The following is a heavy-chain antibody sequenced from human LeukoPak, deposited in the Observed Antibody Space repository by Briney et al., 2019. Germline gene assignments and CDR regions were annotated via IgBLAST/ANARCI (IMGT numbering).Heavy chain of an antibody. CDR3: ARDPAPPYYYDSSGYSDY. CDR2: ISSSSSYI. J-gene: IGHJ4*02. V-gene: IGHV3-21*01. CDR1: GFTFSSYS. D-gene: IGHD3-22*01. Sequence: GGSLRLSCAASGFTFSSYSMNWVRQAPGKGLEWVSSISSSSSYIYYADSVKGRFTISRDNAKNSLYLQMNNLRAEDTAVYYCARDPAPPYYYDSSGYSDYWGQGTLVTVSS.